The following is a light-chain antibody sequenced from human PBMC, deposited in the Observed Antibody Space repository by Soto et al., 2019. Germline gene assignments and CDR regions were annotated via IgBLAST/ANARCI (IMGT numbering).Light chain of an antibody. CDR2: AAS. J-gene: IGKJ1*01. Sequence: DIQMTQSPSSLSASVGDRVTITCRASQGISNYLAWYQQKPGKVPKLLIYAASTLQSGVPSRFSGSGSGTEFTLTISSLQPDDFATYYCQHYNSYGTFGQGTRWIS. CDR1: QGISNY. V-gene: IGKV1-27*01. CDR3: QHYNSYGT.